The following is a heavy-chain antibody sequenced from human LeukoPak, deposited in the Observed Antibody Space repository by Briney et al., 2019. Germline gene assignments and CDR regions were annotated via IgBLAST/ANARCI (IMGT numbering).Heavy chain of an antibody. V-gene: IGHV1-8*01. CDR3: ARVIGAPNYYYYMDV. CDR1: GYTFTSYD. D-gene: IGHD3-22*01. J-gene: IGHJ6*03. Sequence: ASVKVSCKASGYTFTSYDINWVRQATGQGLEWMGWMNPNSGNTGYAQKFQGRVTMTRNTSISTAYMELSSLRSEDTAVYYCARVIGAPNYYYYMDVWGKGTTVTVSS. CDR2: MNPNSGNT.